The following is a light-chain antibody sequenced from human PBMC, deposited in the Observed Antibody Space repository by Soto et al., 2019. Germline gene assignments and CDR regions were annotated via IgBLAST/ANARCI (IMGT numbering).Light chain of an antibody. Sequence: QSALTQHASVSGSPGQSITISCTGTSIDVGGYNYVSWYQQHPGIAPKLLIYGVTNRPSGVSTRFSGSKSGNTASLTISGLQAEDEADYHCSSYTSASTLLYLFGTGTKITVL. CDR1: SIDVGGYNY. CDR2: GVT. V-gene: IGLV2-14*01. CDR3: SSYTSASTLLYL. J-gene: IGLJ1*01.